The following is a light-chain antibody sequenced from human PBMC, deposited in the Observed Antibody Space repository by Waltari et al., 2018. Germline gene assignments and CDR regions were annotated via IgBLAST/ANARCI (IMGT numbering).Light chain of an antibody. CDR2: WAS. CDR1: QSALSSSNNKNY. J-gene: IGKJ2*01. CDR3: QQFDTTPSYT. V-gene: IGKV4-1*01. Sequence: DIVMTKSPDSLAVSLGERATINCKSSQSALSSSNNKNYLAWYQQKPGQPTRLLIYWASTRVSGVPDRFTGSGSGKDFTLTSSSLQAEDVAVYYCQQFDTTPSYTFGQGTKLAI.